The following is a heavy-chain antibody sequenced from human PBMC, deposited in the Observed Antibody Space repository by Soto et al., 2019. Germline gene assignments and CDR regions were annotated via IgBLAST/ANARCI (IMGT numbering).Heavy chain of an antibody. Sequence: GASVKVSCKASGGTFSSYAISWVRQAPGQGLEWRGGIIPIFGTANYAQKFQGRVTITADESTSTAYMELSSLRSEDTAVYYCARVSLRYSNYLLMDVWGQGTTVTVSS. V-gene: IGHV1-69*13. D-gene: IGHD4-4*01. CDR2: IIPIFGTA. CDR3: ARVSLRYSNYLLMDV. J-gene: IGHJ6*02. CDR1: GGTFSSYA.